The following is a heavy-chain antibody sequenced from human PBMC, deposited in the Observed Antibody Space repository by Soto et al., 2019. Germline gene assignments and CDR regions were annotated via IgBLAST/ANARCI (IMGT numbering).Heavy chain of an antibody. Sequence: GASVKVSCKASGGTFSSYTISWVRQAPGQGLEWMGRIIPILGIANYAQKFQGRVTITADKSTSTAYMGLSSLRSEDTAVYYCARDPSGYDSVDYWGPGTLVTVSS. CDR1: GGTFSSYT. V-gene: IGHV1-69*04. D-gene: IGHD5-12*01. CDR2: IIPILGIA. CDR3: ARDPSGYDSVDY. J-gene: IGHJ4*02.